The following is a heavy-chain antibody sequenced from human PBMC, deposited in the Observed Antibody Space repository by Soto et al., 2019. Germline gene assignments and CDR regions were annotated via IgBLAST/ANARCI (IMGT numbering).Heavy chain of an antibody. J-gene: IGHJ3*02. D-gene: IGHD3-22*01. CDR3: ARHSYYYDSSGPNPGAFDI. Sequence: SETLSLTCTASGGSISSSSYYWGWIRQPPGKGLEWIGSIYYSGSTYYNLSLKSRVTISVDTSKNQFSLKLSSVTAADTAVYYCARHSYYYDSSGPNPGAFDIWGQGTMVTVSS. V-gene: IGHV4-39*01. CDR1: GGSISSSSYY. CDR2: IYYSGST.